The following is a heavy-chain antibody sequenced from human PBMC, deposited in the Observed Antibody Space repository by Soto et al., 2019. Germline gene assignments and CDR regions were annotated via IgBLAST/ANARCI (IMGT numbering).Heavy chain of an antibody. J-gene: IGHJ5*02. D-gene: IGHD1-1*01. CDR2: TYYRSKWIN. CDR1: GDSVSSNNAA. CDR3: ARECDTGMVTRWFDR. Sequence: QVHLQQSGPGLVKPSQTLSLTCAISGDSVSSNNAAWNWIRQSPSRGLEWLGRTYYRSKWINEYAVFVKSRITVNPDTSKNQFSLQLNSVTPEDTAVYYCARECDTGMVTRWFDRWGQGTLVTVSS. V-gene: IGHV6-1*01.